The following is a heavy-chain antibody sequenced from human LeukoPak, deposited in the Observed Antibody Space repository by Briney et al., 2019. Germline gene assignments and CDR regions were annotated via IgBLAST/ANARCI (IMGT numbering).Heavy chain of an antibody. CDR3: ARGGYNWNYVPPNY. CDR1: GGSFSGYY. CDR2: INHSGSI. D-gene: IGHD1-7*01. V-gene: IGHV4-34*01. Sequence: SETLSLTCAVYGGSFSGYYWSWIRQPPGKGLEWIGDINHSGSINYNPSLESRVTMSLDTSKNQVSLNLRSVTAADTAVYYCARGGYNWNYVPPNYWGQGTLVTVSS. J-gene: IGHJ4*02.